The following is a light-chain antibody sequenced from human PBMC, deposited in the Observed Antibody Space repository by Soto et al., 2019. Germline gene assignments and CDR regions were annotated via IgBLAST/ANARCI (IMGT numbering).Light chain of an antibody. J-gene: IGKJ5*01. CDR2: GAS. Sequence: EIVMTQSPATLSVSPGERATLSCRASQSVSSNLAWYQQKPGQAPRLLIYGASTRATGIPARFSGSGSGTEFTLTISCLEPEDFAIYYCQQRQYWPPITFGQGTRLEIK. CDR1: QSVSSN. V-gene: IGKV3-15*01. CDR3: QQRQYWPPIT.